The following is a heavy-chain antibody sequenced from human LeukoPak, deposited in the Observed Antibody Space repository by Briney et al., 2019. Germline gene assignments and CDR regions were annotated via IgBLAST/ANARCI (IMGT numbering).Heavy chain of an antibody. D-gene: IGHD2-21*01. CDR1: GFSFSRYY. J-gene: IGHJ4*01. CDR3: ARQGFDSGFAY. V-gene: IGHV3-66*04. CDR2: LFSGGDT. Sequence: PGGSLRLSCTASGFSFSRYYMSWVRQARGKGLECISVLFSGGDTYYPDSVKDRFGVSRHSSSEPLFLQMNRPRVDETAVYYCARQGFDSGFAYWGPGNTVTVSS.